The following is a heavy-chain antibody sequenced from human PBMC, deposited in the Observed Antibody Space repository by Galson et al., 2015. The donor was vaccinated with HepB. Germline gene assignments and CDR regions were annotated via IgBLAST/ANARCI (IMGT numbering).Heavy chain of an antibody. V-gene: IGHV4-34*01. CDR3: ARGRRGFITIFGWGSGMDV. CDR1: GGSFSGYY. D-gene: IGHD3-3*01. Sequence: SETLSLTCAVYGGSFSGYYWSWIRQPPGKGLEWIGEINHSGSTNYNPSLKSRVTISVDTSKNQFSLKLSSVTAADTAVYYCARGRRGFITIFGWGSGMDVWGQGTTVTVSS. J-gene: IGHJ6*02. CDR2: INHSGST.